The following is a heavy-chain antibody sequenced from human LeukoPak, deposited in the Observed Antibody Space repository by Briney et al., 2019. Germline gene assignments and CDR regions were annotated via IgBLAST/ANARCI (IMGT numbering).Heavy chain of an antibody. CDR1: GFTFSSYA. J-gene: IGHJ6*02. D-gene: IGHD2-15*01. CDR3: ARDGFYCSGGSCYSPTNCYYCMDV. Sequence: PGRSLRLSCAASGFTFSSYAMHWVRQAPGKGLEWVAVISYDGSNKYYTDSVKGRFTISRDNSKNTLYLQMNSLRAEDTAVYYCARDGFYCSGGSCYSPTNCYYCMDVWGQGTTVTVSS. CDR2: ISYDGSNK. V-gene: IGHV3-30*10.